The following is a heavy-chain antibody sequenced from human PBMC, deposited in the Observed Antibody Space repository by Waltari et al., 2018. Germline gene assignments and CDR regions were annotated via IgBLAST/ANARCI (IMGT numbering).Heavy chain of an antibody. D-gene: IGHD5-12*01. J-gene: IGHJ5*02. CDR3: ARFYSGYELYNWFDP. CDR2: IYPGDSET. V-gene: IGHV5-51*01. CDR1: GYSFTSYW. Sequence: EVQLVQSGAEVKKPGESLKISCKGSGYSFTSYWIGWVRQMPGKGLEWMGIIYPGDSETRYSPSCQGQVTISADKSISTAYRQWSSLKASDSAMYYCARFYSGYELYNWFDPWGQGTLVTVSS.